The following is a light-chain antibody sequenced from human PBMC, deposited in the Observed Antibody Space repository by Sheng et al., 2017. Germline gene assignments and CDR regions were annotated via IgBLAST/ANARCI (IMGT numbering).Light chain of an antibody. J-gene: IGKJ2*01. CDR2: GAS. CDR3: QQSYSTPYT. V-gene: IGKV3-20*01. Sequence: EIVLTQSPGTLSLSPGERATLSCRASQSVSSGYLAWYQHKPGQTPRLLIYGASNRATGIPDRFSGSGSGTDFTLTISSLHPEDFATYFCQQSYSTPYTFGQGTKLEI. CDR1: QSVSSGY.